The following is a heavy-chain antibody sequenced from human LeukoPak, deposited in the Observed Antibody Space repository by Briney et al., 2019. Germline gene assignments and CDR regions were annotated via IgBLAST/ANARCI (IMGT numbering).Heavy chain of an antibody. CDR2: IYSGGST. CDR1: GFTVSNSY. J-gene: IGHJ6*02. D-gene: IGHD2-2*02. CDR3: ARDGGYNYGMDV. V-gene: IGHV3-53*01. Sequence: GGSLRLSCAASGFTVSNSYMSWVRQAPGKGLEWVSIIYSGGSTYYADSVKGRFTISRDSSKNTLYLQMNSLRAEDTAVYYCARDGGYNYGMDVWGQGTTVTVSS.